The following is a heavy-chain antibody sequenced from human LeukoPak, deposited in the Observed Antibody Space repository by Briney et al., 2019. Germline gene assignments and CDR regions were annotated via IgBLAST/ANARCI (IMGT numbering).Heavy chain of an antibody. V-gene: IGHV4-59*08. CDR1: GGSISSYY. J-gene: IGHJ3*02. CDR2: IYDSGNT. CDR3: ACPSSYDSGGYDVFDI. D-gene: IGHD3-22*01. Sequence: SETLSLTCTVSGGSISSYYWSWIRQPPGKGLEWIGYIYDSGNTNYNPSLKSRVTISVDTSKNQISLKLSSVTAADTAVYYCACPSSYDSGGYDVFDIWGQGTMVTVSS.